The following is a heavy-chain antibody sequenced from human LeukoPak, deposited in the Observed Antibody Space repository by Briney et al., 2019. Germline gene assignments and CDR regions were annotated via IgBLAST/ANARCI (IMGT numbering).Heavy chain of an antibody. Sequence: SGGSLRLSCAASGFTFSSYSMNWVRQAPEKGLEWVSSISSSSSYIYYADSVKGRFTISRDNAKNSLYLRMNSLRAEDTAVYYCARGNMVRGVIPPDYWGQGTLVTVSS. CDR2: ISSSSSYI. CDR1: GFTFSSYS. CDR3: ARGNMVRGVIPPDY. V-gene: IGHV3-21*01. J-gene: IGHJ4*02. D-gene: IGHD3-10*01.